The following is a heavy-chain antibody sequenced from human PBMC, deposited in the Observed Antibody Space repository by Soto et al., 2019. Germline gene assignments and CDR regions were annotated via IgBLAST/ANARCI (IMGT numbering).Heavy chain of an antibody. CDR2: IYYSGIT. CDR1: GGSISSSSYY. Sequence: SETLSLTCTVSGGSISSSSYYWGWVRQPPGKELEWIGGIYYSGITYYNPSLKSRVTISVDNSENQLSLSLNSVTAADTAVYYCARNVRYYIDYWGQGTLVTVSS. V-gene: IGHV4-39*07. J-gene: IGHJ4*02. CDR3: ARNVRYYIDY.